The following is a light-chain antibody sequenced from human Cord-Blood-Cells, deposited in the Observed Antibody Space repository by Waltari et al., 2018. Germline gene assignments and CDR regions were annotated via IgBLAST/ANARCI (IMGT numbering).Light chain of an antibody. J-gene: IGLJ2*01. CDR2: EVS. V-gene: IGLV2-14*01. CDR1: SSAVGGFNY. CDR3: SSYTSSSTLV. Sequence: QSALTQPASVSGSPGQSIPISCNGTSSAVGGFNYVSWYQQHPGKAPKLMIYEVSNRPSGVSNRFSGSKSGNTASLTISGLQAEDEADYYCSSYTSSSTLVFGGGTKLTVL.